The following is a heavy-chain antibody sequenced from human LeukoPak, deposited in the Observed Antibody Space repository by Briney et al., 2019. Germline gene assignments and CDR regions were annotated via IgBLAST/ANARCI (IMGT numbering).Heavy chain of an antibody. CDR2: ISYDGSNK. CDR3: ARDSSYYDILTGYHDY. J-gene: IGHJ4*02. D-gene: IGHD3-9*01. CDR1: GFTFSSYA. V-gene: IGHV3-30*04. Sequence: GGSLRLSCAASGFTFSSYAMHWVRQAPGKGLEWVSVISYDGSNKYYADSVKGRFTISRDNSKNTLYLQMNSLRAEDTAVYYCARDSSYYDILTGYHDYWGQGTLVTVSS.